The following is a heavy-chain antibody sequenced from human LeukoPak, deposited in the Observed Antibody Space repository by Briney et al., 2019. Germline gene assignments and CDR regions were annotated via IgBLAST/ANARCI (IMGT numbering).Heavy chain of an antibody. CDR2: IIPIFGTA. J-gene: IGHJ4*02. Sequence: ASVKVSCKASGGTFSSYATSWVRQAPGQGLEWMGGIIPIFGTANYAQKFQGRVTITADESTSTAYMELSSLRSEDTAVYYCAREPGIAVAGTGRYWGQGTLVTVSS. D-gene: IGHD6-19*01. V-gene: IGHV1-69*01. CDR3: AREPGIAVAGTGRY. CDR1: GGTFSSYA.